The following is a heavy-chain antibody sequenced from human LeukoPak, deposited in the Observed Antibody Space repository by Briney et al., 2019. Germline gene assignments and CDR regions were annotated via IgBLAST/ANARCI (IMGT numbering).Heavy chain of an antibody. CDR1: GFTVSSNY. CDR2: IYSGGST. D-gene: IGHD6-19*01. CDR3: ARDQGSGSGWLDFDY. J-gene: IGHJ4*02. V-gene: IGHV3-66*01. Sequence: GGSLRLSCAVSGFTVSSNYMSWVRQAPGKGLEWVSVIYSGGSTYYADSVKGRFTISRDNSKNTLYLQMNSLRAEDTAVYYCARDQGSGSGWLDFDYWGQGTLVTVSS.